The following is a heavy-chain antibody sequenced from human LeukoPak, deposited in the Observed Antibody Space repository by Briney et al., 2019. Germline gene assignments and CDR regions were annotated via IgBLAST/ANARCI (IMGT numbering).Heavy chain of an antibody. CDR2: ISYDGSNK. V-gene: IGHV3-30*18. CDR1: GFTFSSYG. J-gene: IGHJ4*02. D-gene: IGHD6-19*01. CDR3: AKDQTLAGTELFGY. Sequence: GGSLRLSCAASGFTFSSYGMHWVRQAPGKGLEWVAVISYDGSNKYYADSVKGRFTISRDNSKNTLYLQMNSLRAEDTAVYYCAKDQTLAGTELFGYWGQGTLVTVSS.